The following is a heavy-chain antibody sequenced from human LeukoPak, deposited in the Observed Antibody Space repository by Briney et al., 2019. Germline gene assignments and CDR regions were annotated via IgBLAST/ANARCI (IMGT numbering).Heavy chain of an antibody. J-gene: IGHJ4*02. V-gene: IGHV4-59*01. D-gene: IGHD6-19*01. CDR3: ARVGAVAGIIGWDYFDY. CDR2: IYYTGGT. Sequence: SETLSLTCTVSGGSISTYYWSWIRQPPGKGLEWIGYIYYTGGTNYNPSLKSRVTISVDTSKNQFSLKLSSVTAADTAVYYCARVGAVAGIIGWDYFDYWGQGTLVTVSS. CDR1: GGSISTYY.